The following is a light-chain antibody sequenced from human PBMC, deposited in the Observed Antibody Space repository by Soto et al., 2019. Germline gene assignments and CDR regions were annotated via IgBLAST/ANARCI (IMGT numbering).Light chain of an antibody. V-gene: IGKV1-39*01. Sequence: DIQMTQSPSSLSASVGDRVTVTCRASQTISRYLNWYQQNPGKAPKLLIYAASSLQIGAPSRFSGRGSVTDFTLNISSLQPEDVATYYCQQSSYIAYTFRQGTKLEIK. CDR2: AAS. CDR3: QQSSYIAYT. J-gene: IGKJ2*01. CDR1: QTISRY.